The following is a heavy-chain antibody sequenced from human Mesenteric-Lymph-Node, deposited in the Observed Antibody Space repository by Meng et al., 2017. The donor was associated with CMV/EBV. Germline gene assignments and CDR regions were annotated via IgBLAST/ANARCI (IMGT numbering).Heavy chain of an antibody. CDR2: TIPILGIA. J-gene: IGHJ6*02. Sequence: SVKVSCKASGGTFSSYTINWVRQAPGQGLEWMGRTIPILGIADYAQKFQGRVTITADTSTSTAYMELRSLRSDDTAVYYCARCGGYYDFWSGYPTNVWGQGTTVTVSS. D-gene: IGHD3-3*01. CDR3: ARCGGYYDFWSGYPTNV. V-gene: IGHV1-69*02. CDR1: GGTFSSYT.